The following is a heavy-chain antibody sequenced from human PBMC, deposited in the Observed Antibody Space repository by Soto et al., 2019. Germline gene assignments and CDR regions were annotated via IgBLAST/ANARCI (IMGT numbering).Heavy chain of an antibody. J-gene: IGHJ6*02. V-gene: IGHV3-9*01. CDR2: ISWNSGSI. D-gene: IGHD6-13*01. CDR1: GFTFDDYA. CDR3: AKEFGYSSSTYGMDV. Sequence: GGSLRLSCAASGFTFDDYAMHWVRQAPGKGLEWVSGISWNSGSIGYADSVKGRFTISRDNAKNSLYLQMNSLRAEDTALYYCAKEFGYSSSTYGMDVWGQGTTVTVS.